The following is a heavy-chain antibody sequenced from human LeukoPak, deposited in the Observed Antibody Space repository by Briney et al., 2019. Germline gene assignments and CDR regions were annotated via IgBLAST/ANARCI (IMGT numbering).Heavy chain of an antibody. D-gene: IGHD3-10*01. Sequence: ASVKVSCKASGYTFTSYGISWVRQAPGQGLEWMGWISAYNGNTNYAQKLQGRVTMTTDTSTSTAYMELRSLRSDDTAVYYCARDGAYYYGSVAYYYYGMDVWGQGTTVTVSS. CDR1: GYTFTSYG. CDR2: ISAYNGNT. V-gene: IGHV1-18*01. CDR3: ARDGAYYYGSVAYYYYGMDV. J-gene: IGHJ6*02.